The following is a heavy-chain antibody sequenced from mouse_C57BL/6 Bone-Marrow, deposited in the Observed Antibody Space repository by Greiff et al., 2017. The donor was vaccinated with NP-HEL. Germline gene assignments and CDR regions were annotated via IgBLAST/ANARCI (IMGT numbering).Heavy chain of an antibody. J-gene: IGHJ4*01. CDR1: GYTFTDYY. CDR2: INPYNGGT. Sequence: DVQLQESGPVLVKPGASVKMSCKASGYTFTDYYMNWVKQSHGKSLEWIGVINPYNGGTSYNQKFKGKATLTVDKSSSTAYMELNSLTSEDSAVYYGARWGKGAMDYWGQGTSVTVSS. CDR3: ARWGKGAMDY. V-gene: IGHV1-19*01.